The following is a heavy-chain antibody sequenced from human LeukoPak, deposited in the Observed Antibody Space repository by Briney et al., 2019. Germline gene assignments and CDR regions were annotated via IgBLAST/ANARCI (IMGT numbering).Heavy chain of an antibody. CDR1: GGSISSYY. D-gene: IGHD1-26*01. V-gene: IGHV4-59*01. CDR2: IYYSGST. Sequence: SETLSLTCTVSGGSISSYYWSWIRQPPGKGLEWIGYIYYSGSTNYNPSLKSRVTISVDTSKNQFSLKLSSVTAADTAVYYCARGSSGSYPEGSYYYYYYMDVWGKGTTVTISS. CDR3: ARGSSGSYPEGSYYYYYYMDV. J-gene: IGHJ6*03.